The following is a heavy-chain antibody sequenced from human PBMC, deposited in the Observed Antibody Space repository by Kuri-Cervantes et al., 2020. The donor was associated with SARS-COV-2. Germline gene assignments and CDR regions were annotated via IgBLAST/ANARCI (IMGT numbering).Heavy chain of an antibody. Sequence: ASVKVSCKASGYTFTGYYMHWVRQAPGQGLEWMGWINPNSGGTNYAQKFQSWVTMTRDTSISTAYMELSRLRSDDTAVYYCARGMVRGIIQYYYYAMDVWGQGTTVTVSS. CDR2: INPNSGGT. V-gene: IGHV1-2*04. J-gene: IGHJ6*02. D-gene: IGHD3-10*01. CDR1: GYTFTGYY. CDR3: ARGMVRGIIQYYYYAMDV.